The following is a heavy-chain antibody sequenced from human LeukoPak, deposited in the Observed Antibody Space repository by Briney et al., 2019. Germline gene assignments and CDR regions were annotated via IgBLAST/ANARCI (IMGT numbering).Heavy chain of an antibody. D-gene: IGHD3-22*01. CDR1: GFTFSSYG. V-gene: IGHV3-30*02. CDR3: AGSYYDSSGFDY. CDR2: IRYDGSNK. J-gene: IGHJ4*02. Sequence: GGSLRLSCAASGFTFSSYGMYWVRQAPGKGLEWVAFIRYDGSNKYYADSVKGRFTISRDNAKNSLYLQMNSLRAEDTAVYYCAGSYYDSSGFDYWGQGTLVTVSS.